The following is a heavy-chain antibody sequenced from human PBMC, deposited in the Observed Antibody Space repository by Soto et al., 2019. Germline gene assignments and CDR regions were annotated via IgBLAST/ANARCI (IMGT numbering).Heavy chain of an antibody. Sequence: ASVKVSCKASGYTFTSYYMHWVRQAPGQGLEWMGIINPSGGSTSYAQKFQGRVTMTRDTSTSTVYMELSSLRSEDTAVYYCAREGDDILTGSYYGMDVWGQGTTVTVSS. CDR1: GYTFTSYY. CDR2: INPSGGST. V-gene: IGHV1-46*01. CDR3: AREGDDILTGSYYGMDV. J-gene: IGHJ6*02. D-gene: IGHD3-9*01.